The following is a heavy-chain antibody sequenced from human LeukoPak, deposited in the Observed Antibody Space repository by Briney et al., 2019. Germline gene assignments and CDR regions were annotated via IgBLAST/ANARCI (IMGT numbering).Heavy chain of an antibody. D-gene: IGHD3-10*01. Sequence: GGSLRLSCAACGFTISIYWMSWVRQAPGKGLEWVANIKHDGSEKYYVDSVKGRFTISRDNAKNSLFLQMNSLRAEDTAVYYCTSDFQGSGMYSVVYWGQGTLVTVSS. V-gene: IGHV3-7*05. CDR1: GFTISIYW. CDR2: IKHDGSEK. CDR3: TSDFQGSGMYSVVY. J-gene: IGHJ4*02.